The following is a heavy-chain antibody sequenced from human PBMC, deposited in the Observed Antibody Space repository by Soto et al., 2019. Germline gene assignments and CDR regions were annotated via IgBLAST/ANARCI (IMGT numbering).Heavy chain of an antibody. CDR1: GGTFSDFA. CDR3: ARDRIQLRLGKYSFNGMDV. J-gene: IGHJ6*02. V-gene: IGHV1-69*06. CDR2: IVPRFGSP. Sequence: QVQLVQSGAEMRKPGSSLRVSCKASGGTFSDFAFSWVRHAPGQVLEWMGGIVPRFGSPNYAQKFGGRVTISADTSTSTVYMEVSSLRFDDTAVYFCARDRIQLRLGKYSFNGMDVWGQGTTITVSS. D-gene: IGHD3-16*01.